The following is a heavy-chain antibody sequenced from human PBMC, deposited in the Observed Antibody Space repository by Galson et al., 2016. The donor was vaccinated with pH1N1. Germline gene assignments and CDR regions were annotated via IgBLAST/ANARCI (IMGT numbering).Heavy chain of an antibody. CDR2: LFYSGSN. Sequence: TLSLTCTVSGGSISSGGYSWSWVRQHPGKGLVWFGYLFYSGSNDSNPSINRQVTISVVTYKNQFSLNMSSVTAADTAVYYCARVPRGAQLYYFDYWGQGTLVTVSS. J-gene: IGHJ4*02. D-gene: IGHD5-18*01. V-gene: IGHV4-31*01. CDR1: GGSISSGGYS. CDR3: ARVPRGAQLYYFDY.